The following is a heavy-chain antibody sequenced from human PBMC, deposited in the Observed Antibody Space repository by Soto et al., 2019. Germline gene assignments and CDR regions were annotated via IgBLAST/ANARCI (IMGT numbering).Heavy chain of an antibody. Sequence: SLTLSLTCTVSGGSISSYYWSCIRQPPGKGLDWIGYIYYSGRTNYTPSLKSRVTISVDTSKNQFSLKLSSVTAADTAVYYCARVWGGAFEIWGQGTMVTVSS. D-gene: IGHD3-10*01. CDR1: GGSISSYY. CDR3: ARVWGGAFEI. CDR2: IYYSGRT. V-gene: IGHV4-59*01. J-gene: IGHJ3*02.